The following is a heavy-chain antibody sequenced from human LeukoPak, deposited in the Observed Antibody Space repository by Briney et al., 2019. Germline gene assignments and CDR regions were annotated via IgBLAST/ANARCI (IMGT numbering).Heavy chain of an antibody. J-gene: IGHJ4*02. CDR1: GVSISSISYY. CDR3: ARLYGNFQNYYDY. CDR2: IYYRGST. Sequence: SETLSLTCTVSGVSISSISYYWGWIRQPPGKGLEWIGHIYYRGSTFYNPSLRGRVTISVDTSKIHFSVKLTSVTTADTAVYYCARLYGNFQNYYDYWGQGTLVTVSS. V-gene: IGHV4-39*07. D-gene: IGHD1-7*01.